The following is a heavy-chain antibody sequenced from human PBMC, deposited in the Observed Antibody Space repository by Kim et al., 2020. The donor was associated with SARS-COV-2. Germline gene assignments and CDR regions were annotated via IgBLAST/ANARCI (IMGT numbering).Heavy chain of an antibody. J-gene: IGHJ6*02. Sequence: GGSLRLSCAASGFTLSSYWMSWVRQAPGKGLEWVANIKQDGSEKYYVDSVKGRFTISRDNAKNSLYLQMNSLRAEDTAVYYCARDSIAAAGTYYYYGMDVWGQGTTVTVSS. V-gene: IGHV3-7*03. CDR3: ARDSIAAAGTYYYYGMDV. D-gene: IGHD6-13*01. CDR2: IKQDGSEK. CDR1: GFTLSSYW.